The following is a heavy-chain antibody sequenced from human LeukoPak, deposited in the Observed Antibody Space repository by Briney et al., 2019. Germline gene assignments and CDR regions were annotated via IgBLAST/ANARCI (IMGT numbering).Heavy chain of an antibody. CDR1: GGSISSSSYY. CDR3: ARGQRDYYDSSGYYYLIDAFDI. D-gene: IGHD3-22*01. Sequence: PSETLSLTCTVSGGSISSSSYYWSWIRQPPGKGLEWIGEINHSGSTNYNPSLKSRVTISVDTSKNQFSLKLSSVTAADTAVYYCARGQRDYYDSSGYYYLIDAFDIWGQGTMVTVSS. CDR2: INHSGST. J-gene: IGHJ3*02. V-gene: IGHV4-39*07.